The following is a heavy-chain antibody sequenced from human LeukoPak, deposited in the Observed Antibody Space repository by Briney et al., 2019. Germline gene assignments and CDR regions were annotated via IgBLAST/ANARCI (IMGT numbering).Heavy chain of an antibody. V-gene: IGHV3-11*01. CDR2: ISSSGSTI. D-gene: IGHD5-18*01. Sequence: GGPLRPSCAASGFTFSDYYMSWIRQAPGKGLEWVSYISSSGSTIYYADSVKGRFTISRDNAKNSLYLQMNSLRAEDTAVYYCASPSYSYGYDYWGQGALVAVPS. CDR1: GFTFSDYY. J-gene: IGHJ4*02. CDR3: ASPSYSYGYDY.